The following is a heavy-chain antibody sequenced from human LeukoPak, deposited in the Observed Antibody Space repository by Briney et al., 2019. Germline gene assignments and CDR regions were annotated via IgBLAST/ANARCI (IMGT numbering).Heavy chain of an antibody. Sequence: ASVKASCKASGYTFTGYYMHWVRQAPGQGLEWMGWINPNSGGTNYAQKFQGRVTMTRDTSISTAYMELSRLRSDDTAVYYCARALYGWYNFDYWGQGTLVTVSS. CDR3: ARALYGWYNFDY. V-gene: IGHV1-2*02. D-gene: IGHD6-19*01. CDR2: INPNSGGT. J-gene: IGHJ4*02. CDR1: GYTFTGYY.